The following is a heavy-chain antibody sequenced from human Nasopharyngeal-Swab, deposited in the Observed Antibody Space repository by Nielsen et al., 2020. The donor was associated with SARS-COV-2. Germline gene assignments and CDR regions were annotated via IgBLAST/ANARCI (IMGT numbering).Heavy chain of an antibody. CDR2: ISGSGSGT. D-gene: IGHD6-6*01. Sequence: GESLKISCAASGFTFTNQAMSWVRQGPGRGLEWVSSISGSGSGTYYANSVRGRFTISRDNSNNTLFLQMSNLRAGDTAMYYCARSGYSSSLGGFIAWGQGTLVTVSS. CDR1: GFTFTNQA. J-gene: IGHJ5*02. V-gene: IGHV3-23*01. CDR3: ARSGYSSSLGGFIA.